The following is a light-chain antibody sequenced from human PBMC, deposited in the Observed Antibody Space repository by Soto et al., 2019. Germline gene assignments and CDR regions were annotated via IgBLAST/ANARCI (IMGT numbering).Light chain of an antibody. V-gene: IGKV1-27*01. J-gene: IGKJ2*01. CDR1: QGISNY. Sequence: DIQMTQSPPSLSASVGDRVTITCRASQGISNYLAWYQQKPGELPKLVIYAASILQTGVPSRFSGSGSGTDFTLTINRLEPEDFAVYYCQQYGNFPYTFGQGTKLEIK. CDR3: QQYGNFPYT. CDR2: AAS.